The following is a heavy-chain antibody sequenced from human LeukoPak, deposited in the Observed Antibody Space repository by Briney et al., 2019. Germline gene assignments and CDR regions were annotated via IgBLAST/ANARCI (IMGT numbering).Heavy chain of an antibody. V-gene: IGHV4-4*02. D-gene: IGHD4-11*01. J-gene: IGHJ4*02. CDR1: GGSISSSNW. CDR2: IYHSGST. CDR3: AGNYPPDY. Sequence: SETLSLTRAVSGGSISSSNWWSWVRQPPGKGLEWIGEIYHSGSTNYNPSLKSRVTISVGKSKNQFSLKLSSVTAADTAVYYCAGNYPPDYWGQGTLVTVSS.